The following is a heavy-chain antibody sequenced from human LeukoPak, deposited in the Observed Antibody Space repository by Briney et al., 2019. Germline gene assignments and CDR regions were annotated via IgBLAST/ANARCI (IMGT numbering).Heavy chain of an antibody. CDR2: IQSDGSTA. V-gene: IGHV3-74*01. J-gene: IGHJ3*02. CDR1: GFTFSNYW. CDR3: ARGGKLRFLEWFPDRSDPFDI. Sequence: GGSLRLSCAASGFTFSNYWMHWVRQVPGKGLVWVSRIQSDGSTARYADSVQGRFTISRDNAKNTLYLQMNSLRAEDTAVYYCARGGKLRFLEWFPDRSDPFDIWGQGTMVTVSS. D-gene: IGHD3-3*01.